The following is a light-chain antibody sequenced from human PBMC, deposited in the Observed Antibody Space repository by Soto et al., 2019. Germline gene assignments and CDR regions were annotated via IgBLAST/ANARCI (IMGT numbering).Light chain of an antibody. CDR3: QQRNMWPRT. Sequence: EIVLTQSPATLSLSPGERATLSCRASQNINSDLAWYQQRPGQAPRLLIYDASNRAPGIPARFGGSGSGSDFTLSISSLETEDFAVYYCQQRNMWPRTFGQGTKVDNK. V-gene: IGKV3-11*01. CDR1: QNINSD. CDR2: DAS. J-gene: IGKJ1*01.